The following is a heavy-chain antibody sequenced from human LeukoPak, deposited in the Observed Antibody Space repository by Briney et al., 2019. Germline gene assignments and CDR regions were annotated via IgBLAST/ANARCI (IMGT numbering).Heavy chain of an antibody. Sequence: PGGSLSLSCAVSGFTFRDYYMSGMRQAPGKGLAGVSYISSSGSTRYYADSVKGRFTISRDNAKNSLYLQMNSLRAEDTAVYYCARDGLGEVATHIDYWGQGTLVTVSS. D-gene: IGHD5-12*01. J-gene: IGHJ4*02. CDR3: ARDGLGEVATHIDY. CDR2: ISSSGSTR. CDR1: GFTFRDYY. V-gene: IGHV3-11*04.